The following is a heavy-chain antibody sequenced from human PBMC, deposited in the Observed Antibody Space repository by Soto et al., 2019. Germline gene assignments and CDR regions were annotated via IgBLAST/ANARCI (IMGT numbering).Heavy chain of an antibody. Sequence: EVQLLESVGGLVQPGGSLRLSCAVSGFTFSSYAMSCVCQAPGKGLEWVSAISGSGGSTYYADSVKSRFTISRDNSENTLYLQMNSLRAEDKDVYYCAKLGRRGGAFDIWGQGTMVTVSS. J-gene: IGHJ3*02. CDR3: AKLGRRGGAFDI. CDR2: ISGSGGST. V-gene: IGHV3-23*01. CDR1: GFTFSSYA.